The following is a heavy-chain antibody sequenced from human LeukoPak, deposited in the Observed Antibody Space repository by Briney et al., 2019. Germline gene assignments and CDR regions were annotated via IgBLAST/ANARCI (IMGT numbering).Heavy chain of an antibody. CDR3: ARSGYYDFWSGTDYFDY. CDR2: IKQDGSEK. J-gene: IGHJ4*02. CDR1: EFIFSTYW. V-gene: IGHV3-7*01. Sequence: GGSLRLSCAASEFIFSTYWMSWVRQAPGKGLEWVANIKQDGSEKYYVDSVKGRFTISRDNAKNSLYLQMNSLRAEDTAVYYCARSGYYDFWSGTDYFDYWGQGTLVTVSS. D-gene: IGHD3-3*01.